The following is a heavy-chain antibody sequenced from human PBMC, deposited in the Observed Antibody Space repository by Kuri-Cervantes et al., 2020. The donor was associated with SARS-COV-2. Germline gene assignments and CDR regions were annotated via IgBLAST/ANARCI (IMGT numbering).Heavy chain of an antibody. CDR1: GFTFSSYA. Sequence: GESLKISCAASGFTFSSYAMSWVRQAPGKGLEWVSAISGSGGSTYYADSVKGRFTISSDNSKNTLYLQMNSLRAEDTAVYYCVKGGFFSLFDNWGQGTLVTVSS. CDR2: ISGSGGST. V-gene: IGHV3-23*01. J-gene: IGHJ4*02. CDR3: VKGGFFSLFDN. D-gene: IGHD3-22*01.